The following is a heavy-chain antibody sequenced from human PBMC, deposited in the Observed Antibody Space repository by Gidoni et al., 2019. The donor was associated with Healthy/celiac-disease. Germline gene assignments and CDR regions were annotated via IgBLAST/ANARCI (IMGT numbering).Heavy chain of an antibody. V-gene: IGHV3-21*01. Sequence: YSMNWVRQAPGKGLEWVSSISSSSSYIYYADSVKGRFTISRDNAKNSLYLQMNSLRAEDTAVYYCARVYSSGWPDYWGQGTLVTVSS. CDR3: ARVYSSGWPDY. D-gene: IGHD6-19*01. J-gene: IGHJ4*02. CDR1: YS. CDR2: ISSSSSYI.